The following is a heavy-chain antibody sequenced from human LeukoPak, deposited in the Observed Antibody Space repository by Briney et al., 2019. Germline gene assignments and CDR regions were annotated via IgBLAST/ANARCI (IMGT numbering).Heavy chain of an antibody. J-gene: IGHJ3*02. CDR1: GFTFRSYE. Sequence: GGSLRLSCAASGFTFRSYEMDWVRQATGRGLEWVSAIGTVGDTHYLDSVKGRFTISRENAKNSLYLQMNNLSAGDTAVYYCARETGDVLLGAFDIWGQGTMVTVSS. CDR3: ARETGDVLLGAFDI. D-gene: IGHD3-10*01. CDR2: IGTVGDT. V-gene: IGHV3-13*04.